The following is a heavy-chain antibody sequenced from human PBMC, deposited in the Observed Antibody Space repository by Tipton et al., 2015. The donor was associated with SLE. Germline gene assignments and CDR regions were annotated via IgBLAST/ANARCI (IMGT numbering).Heavy chain of an antibody. CDR3: ARDDYDSSGYYGGFDY. D-gene: IGHD3-22*01. CDR2: INHSGST. V-gene: IGHV4-61*01. J-gene: IGHJ4*02. CDR1: GGSVSSGSYY. Sequence: TLSLTCTVSGGSVSSGSYYWSWIRQPPGKGLEWIGEINHSGSTNYNPSLKSRVTISVDTSKNQFSLKLSSVTAADTAVYYCARDDYDSSGYYGGFDYWGQGTLVTVSS.